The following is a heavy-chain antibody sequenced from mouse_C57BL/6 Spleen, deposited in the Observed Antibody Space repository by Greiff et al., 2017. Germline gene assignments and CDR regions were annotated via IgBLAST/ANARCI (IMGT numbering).Heavy chain of an antibody. CDR3: AREGLPRPYAMDY. V-gene: IGHV1-64*01. Sequence: VQLQQSGPELVKPGASVKLSCKASGYTFTDYYMDWVKQSHGQGLEWIGMIHPNSGGTIYNEKFKSKATLTVDKSSSTAYMELSSLTSEDSAVYYCAREGLPRPYAMDYWCQGTSVTVSS. CDR1: GYTFTDYY. CDR2: IHPNSGGT. D-gene: IGHD3-1*01. J-gene: IGHJ4*01.